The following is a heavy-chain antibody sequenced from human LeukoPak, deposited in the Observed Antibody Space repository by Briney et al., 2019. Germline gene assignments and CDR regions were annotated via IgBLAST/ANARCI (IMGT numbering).Heavy chain of an antibody. CDR3: AKDLSRSYYDILTGSIEDY. D-gene: IGHD3-9*01. CDR2: ISGSGGST. V-gene: IGHV3-23*01. CDR1: GFTFSSYA. Sequence: PGGSLRLSCAASGFTFSSYAMSWVRQAPGKGLEWVSAISGSGGSTYYADSVKGRFTISRDNSKNMLYLQMNSLRAEDTAVYYCAKDLSRSYYDILTGSIEDYWGQGTLVTVSS. J-gene: IGHJ4*02.